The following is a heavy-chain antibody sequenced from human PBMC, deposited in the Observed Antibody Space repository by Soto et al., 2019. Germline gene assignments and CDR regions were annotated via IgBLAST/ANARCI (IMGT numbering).Heavy chain of an antibody. V-gene: IGHV4-34*01. D-gene: IGHD3-22*01. Sequence: PSETLSLTCAVYGGSFSGYYWSWIRQPPGKGLEWIGEINHSGSTNYNPSLKSRVTISVDTSKNQFSLKLSSVTAADTAVYYCARVLIVRNWFDPWGQGTLVTVS. J-gene: IGHJ5*02. CDR2: INHSGST. CDR3: ARVLIVRNWFDP. CDR1: GGSFSGYY.